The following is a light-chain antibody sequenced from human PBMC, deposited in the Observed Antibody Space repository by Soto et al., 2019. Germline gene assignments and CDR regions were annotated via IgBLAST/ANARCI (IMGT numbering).Light chain of an antibody. J-gene: IGKJ4*01. V-gene: IGKV1-33*01. CDR2: DAT. CDR1: QDIRTY. Sequence: DIQMTQSPSSLSASVGDRVTITCQASQDIRTYLNWYQQKPGTAPKLLIYDATNLETGVPSRFSGSGSGTDFTFTISSLQPEDIATYYCQQYGNRPLTFGGGIRVEIK. CDR3: QQYGNRPLT.